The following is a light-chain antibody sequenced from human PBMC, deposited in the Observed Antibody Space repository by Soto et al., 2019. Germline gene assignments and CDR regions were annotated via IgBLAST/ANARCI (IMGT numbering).Light chain of an antibody. CDR1: QSLLHSNGYNY. Sequence: DVVMTQSPLSLPVTPGEPASISCRSSQSLLHSNGYNYLDWYLQKPGQSPQLLIYLGSNRASGVPDRFSGSGSGTDFTLKISRVDAEDVGVYYCIQPLHRPFTFGPGTKVDIK. V-gene: IGKV2-28*01. CDR2: LGS. CDR3: IQPLHRPFT. J-gene: IGKJ3*01.